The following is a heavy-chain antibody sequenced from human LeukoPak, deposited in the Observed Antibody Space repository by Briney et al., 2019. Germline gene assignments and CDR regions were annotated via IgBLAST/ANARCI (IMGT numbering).Heavy chain of an antibody. V-gene: IGHV4-34*01. CDR2: INHSGST. J-gene: IGHJ6*03. Sequence: SETLSLTCAVYGGSFSGYYWSWIRQPPGKGLEWIGEINHSGSTNYNPSLKSRVTISVDTSKNQFSLKLSSVTAADTAVYYCARGSPSSGYYYYYYYYMDVWGKGTTVTVSS. CDR3: ARGSPSSGYYYYYYYYMDV. CDR1: GGSFSGYY. D-gene: IGHD3-22*01.